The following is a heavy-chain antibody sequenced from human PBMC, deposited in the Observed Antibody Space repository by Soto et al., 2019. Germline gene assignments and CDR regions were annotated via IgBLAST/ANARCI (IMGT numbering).Heavy chain of an antibody. J-gene: IGHJ4*02. V-gene: IGHV4-30-2*01. CDR2: MYHSGST. CDR1: GGSISSGGYS. Sequence: SETLSLTCAVSGGSISSGGYSWSWIRQPPGKGLEWIGYMYHSGSTYYNPSLKSRVTISIDRSKNQFSLKLSSVTAADTAVYYCARQEVTLYYYFDYWGQGSLVTVSS. CDR3: ARQEVTLYYYFDY. D-gene: IGHD4-4*01.